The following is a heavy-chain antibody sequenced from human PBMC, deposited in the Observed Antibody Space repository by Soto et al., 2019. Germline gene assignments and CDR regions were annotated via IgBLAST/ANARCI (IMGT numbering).Heavy chain of an antibody. CDR1: GFTFSSYG. Sequence: QVQLVESGGGVVQPGRSLRLSCAASGFTFSSYGMHWVRQAPGKGLEWVAVISYDGSNKYYADSVKGRFTISRDNSKNTLYLQMNSLRAEDTAVYYCAKGYYDILTGYYTPFDYWGQGTLVTVSS. J-gene: IGHJ4*02. CDR2: ISYDGSNK. CDR3: AKGYYDILTGYYTPFDY. D-gene: IGHD3-9*01. V-gene: IGHV3-30*18.